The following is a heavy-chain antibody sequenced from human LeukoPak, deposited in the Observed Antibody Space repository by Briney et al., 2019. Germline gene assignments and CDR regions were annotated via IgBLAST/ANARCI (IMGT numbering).Heavy chain of an antibody. CDR1: GYTFTGYY. Sequence: ASVKVSCKASGYTFTGYYMHWVRQAPGQGLEWMGWINPNRGNTFYAQKFQGRVTVTRDTSISTACMELSGLRSDDTAMYYCVRDRTTVRGNWFDPWGQGTLVTVSS. D-gene: IGHD3-10*01. CDR2: INPNRGNT. V-gene: IGHV1-2*02. J-gene: IGHJ5*02. CDR3: VRDRTTVRGNWFDP.